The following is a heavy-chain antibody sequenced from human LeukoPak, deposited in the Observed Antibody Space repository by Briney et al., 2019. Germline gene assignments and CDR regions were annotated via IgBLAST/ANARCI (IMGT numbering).Heavy chain of an antibody. CDR2: IYSSGST. D-gene: IGHD2-2*01. CDR1: GGSISGYY. Sequence: SETLSLTCTVSGGSISGYYWNWIRQPAGKGLEWIGHIYSSGSTNNNPSLNSRVTMSVDSSKNQFSLKLSSVTAADTAVYYCARGLDCSTTSCYDYYYYYYMDVWGKGTTVTVSS. J-gene: IGHJ6*03. CDR3: ARGLDCSTTSCYDYYYYYYMDV. V-gene: IGHV4-4*07.